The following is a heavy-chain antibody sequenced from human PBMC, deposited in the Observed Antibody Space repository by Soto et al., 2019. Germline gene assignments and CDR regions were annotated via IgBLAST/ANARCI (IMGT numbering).Heavy chain of an antibody. CDR2: IKSKTDGGTT. D-gene: IGHD2-21*02. J-gene: IGHJ1*01. CDR3: TAAYCGGDCYSG. CDR1: GFTFSNAW. V-gene: IGHV3-15*01. Sequence: PGGYLRLSCAASGFTFSNAWMSWVRQAPGKGLEWVGRIKSKTDGGTTDYAAPVKGRFTISRDDSKNTLYLQMNSLKTEDTAVYYCTAAYCGGDCYSGWGQGTLVTVSS.